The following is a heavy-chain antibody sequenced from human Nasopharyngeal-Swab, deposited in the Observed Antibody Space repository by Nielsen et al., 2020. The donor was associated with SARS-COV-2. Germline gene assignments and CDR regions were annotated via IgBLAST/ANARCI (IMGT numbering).Heavy chain of an antibody. D-gene: IGHD3-22*01. CDR3: ATDSSGYHDAFDI. J-gene: IGHJ3*02. CDR2: ISAYNGNT. Sequence: WVRQAPGQGLEWMGWISAYNGNTNYAQKFQERVTITRDMSTSTAYMELSSLRPEDTAVYYCATDSSGYHDAFDIWGQGTMVTVSS. V-gene: IGHV1-58*01.